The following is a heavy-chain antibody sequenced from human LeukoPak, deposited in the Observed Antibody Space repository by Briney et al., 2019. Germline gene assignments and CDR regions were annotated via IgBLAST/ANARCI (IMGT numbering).Heavy chain of an antibody. D-gene: IGHD5-18*01. CDR1: GFTFSSYA. V-gene: IGHV3-30-3*01. CDR2: ISYDGSNK. CDR3: ARDRGYRAIDAFDV. J-gene: IGHJ3*01. Sequence: GGSLRLSCAASGFTFSSYAMHWVRQAPGKGLEWVAVISYDGSNKYYADSVKGRFTISRDNSKNTLYLQMNSLRAEDTAVYYCARDRGYRAIDAFDVWGQGTMVTVSS.